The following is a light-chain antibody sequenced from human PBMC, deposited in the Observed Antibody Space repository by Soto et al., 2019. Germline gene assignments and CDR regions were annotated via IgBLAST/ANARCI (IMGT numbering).Light chain of an antibody. CDR3: SSYAGSNNHVV. Sequence: QSALTQPPSASGSPGQSVTISCTGTSSDVGGYNYVSWYQQHPGKAPKLMIYEVSKRPSGVPDRFSGSKSGNTASLTVSGLQAEDEADYYYSSYAGSNNHVVFGGGTQLTVL. V-gene: IGLV2-8*01. CDR2: EVS. CDR1: SSDVGGYNY. J-gene: IGLJ2*01.